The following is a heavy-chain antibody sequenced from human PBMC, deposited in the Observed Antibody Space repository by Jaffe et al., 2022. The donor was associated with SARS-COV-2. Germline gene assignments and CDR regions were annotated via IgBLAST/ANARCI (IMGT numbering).Heavy chain of an antibody. J-gene: IGHJ5*02. V-gene: IGHV5-51*01. D-gene: IGHD2-15*01. CDR3: ARRVNGGGSCYSGCLTRNWFDP. Sequence: EVQLVQSGAEVKKPGESLKISCKGSGYSFTSYWIGWVRQMPGKGLEWMGIIYPGDSDTRYSPSFQGQVTISADKSISTAYLQWSSLKASDTAMYYCARRVNGGGSCYSGCLTRNWFDPWGQGTLVTVSS. CDR2: IYPGDSDT. CDR1: GYSFTSYW.